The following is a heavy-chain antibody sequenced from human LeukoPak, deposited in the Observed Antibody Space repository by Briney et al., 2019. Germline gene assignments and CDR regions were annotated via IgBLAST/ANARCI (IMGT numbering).Heavy chain of an antibody. V-gene: IGHV4-34*01. D-gene: IGHD6-19*01. CDR2: INHSGST. Sequence: SETLSLTCDVYGGSISGYYWSWIRQPPGKGLEWIGEINHSGSTNYNPSLKSRVTILVDTSKNQFSLKLSSVTAADTAVYYCARARAVAGTWCYYYGMDVWGQGTTVTVSS. J-gene: IGHJ6*02. CDR1: GGSISGYY. CDR3: ARARAVAGTWCYYYGMDV.